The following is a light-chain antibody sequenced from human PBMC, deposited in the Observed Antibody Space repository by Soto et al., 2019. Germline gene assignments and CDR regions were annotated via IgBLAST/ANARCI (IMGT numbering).Light chain of an antibody. Sequence: DIEMSRAPSTLSASIGDRVTITCRASQTISSCLAWYHKKPRKAPKLLIYKASTLKSGVPSRFSGSGSGTEFTLTISSLQPDDFATYYCQHYNSYSEAFGQGTKVDIK. CDR1: QTISSC. J-gene: IGKJ1*01. CDR3: QHYNSYSEA. V-gene: IGKV1-5*03. CDR2: KAS.